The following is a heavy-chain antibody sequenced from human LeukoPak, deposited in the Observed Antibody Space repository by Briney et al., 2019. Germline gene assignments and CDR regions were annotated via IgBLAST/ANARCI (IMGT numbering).Heavy chain of an antibody. CDR2: IYYSGST. V-gene: IGHV4-39*01. CDR1: GGSINSRPYY. Sequence: SETLSLTCSVSGGSINSRPYYWGWIRQPPGKGLEWIGNIYYSGSTYYNPSLKSRVTISVDTSKNQFSLKLSSVTAADTAVYFCARGFRGDNFDYWGQGTLVTVSS. CDR3: ARGFRGDNFDY. D-gene: IGHD7-27*01. J-gene: IGHJ4*02.